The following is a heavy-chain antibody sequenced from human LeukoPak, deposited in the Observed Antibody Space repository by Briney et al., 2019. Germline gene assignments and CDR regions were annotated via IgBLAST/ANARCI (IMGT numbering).Heavy chain of an antibody. V-gene: IGHV1-69*01. D-gene: IGHD1-26*01. J-gene: IGHJ4*02. CDR2: IIPVFGSA. Sequence: SVKVSCKTSGGTFSSYAISWVRQAPGQGLEWMGGIIPVFGSANYAQKFQGRVTITADESTNTAHMELSSLRSDDTAVYYCARAAMRLVGATLYFDYWGQGTQVTVSS. CDR1: GGTFSSYA. CDR3: ARAAMRLVGATLYFDY.